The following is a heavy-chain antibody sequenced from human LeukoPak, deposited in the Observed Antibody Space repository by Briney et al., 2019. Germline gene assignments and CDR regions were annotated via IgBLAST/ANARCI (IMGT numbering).Heavy chain of an antibody. CDR2: ISGSGGST. CDR3: AKDIAFSNLSGGAFDI. V-gene: IGHV3-23*01. CDR1: GFTFSSYG. D-gene: IGHD3-10*01. Sequence: PGGTLRLSCAASGFTFSSYGMSWVRQAPGKGLEWVSAISGSGGSTYYADSVKGRFTISRDNAKHSLYLQMSSLRAGDMALYYCAKDIAFSNLSGGAFDIWGQGTMVTVSS. J-gene: IGHJ3*02.